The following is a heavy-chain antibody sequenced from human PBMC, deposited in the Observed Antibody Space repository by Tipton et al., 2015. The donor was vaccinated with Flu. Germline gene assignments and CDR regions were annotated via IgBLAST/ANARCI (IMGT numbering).Heavy chain of an antibody. D-gene: IGHD3-10*02. CDR3: ARLSYYDVDLKNFYFDY. J-gene: IGHJ4*02. CDR2: MYTSGTT. CDR1: GDFFSAYY. V-gene: IGHV4-4*08. Sequence: GLVKPSETLSLTCTVSGDFFSAYYWSWVRQSAGKGLEWIGHMYTSGTTNYNPSLKSRVTISVDTSKSQFSLKLRSVTAADTAVYYCARLSYYDVDLKNFYFDYWGQGALVTVSS.